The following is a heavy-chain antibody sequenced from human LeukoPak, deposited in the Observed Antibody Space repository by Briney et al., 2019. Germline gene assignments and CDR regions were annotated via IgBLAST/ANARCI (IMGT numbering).Heavy chain of an antibody. CDR3: ARGGYSSGWYNYFDY. Sequence: GASVKVSCKASGYTFTSYAMHWVRQAPGQRLEWMGWINAGNGNTKYSQEFQGRVTITRDTSASTAYMELSSLRSEDTAVYYCARGGYSSGWYNYFDYWGQGTLVTVSS. V-gene: IGHV1-3*01. J-gene: IGHJ4*02. D-gene: IGHD6-19*01. CDR2: INAGNGNT. CDR1: GYTFTSYA.